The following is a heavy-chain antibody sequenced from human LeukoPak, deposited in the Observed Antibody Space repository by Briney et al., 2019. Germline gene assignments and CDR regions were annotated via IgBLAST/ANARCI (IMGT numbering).Heavy chain of an antibody. CDR2: ISWNSGSI. Sequence: PGRSLRLSCAASGFTFDDYAMHWVRQAPGKGLEWVSGISWNSGSIGYADSMKGRFTISRDNAKNSLYLQMNSLRAEDTALYYCAKNLDGTFDYWGQGTLVTVSS. J-gene: IGHJ4*02. CDR3: AKNLDGTFDY. CDR1: GFTFDDYA. D-gene: IGHD1-14*01. V-gene: IGHV3-9*01.